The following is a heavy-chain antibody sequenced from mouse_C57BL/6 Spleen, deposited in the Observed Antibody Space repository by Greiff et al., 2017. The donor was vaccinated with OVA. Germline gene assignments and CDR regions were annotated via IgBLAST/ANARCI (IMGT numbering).Heavy chain of an antibody. V-gene: IGHV5-12*01. Sequence: EVQLVESGGGLVQPGGSLKLSCAASGFTFSDYYMYWVRQTPEKRLEWVAYISNGGGSTYYPDTVKGRCTISRDNAKNTLYLQMSRLKAEDTAMYYCARRNYYGTFYAMDYWGQGTSVTVSS. CDR2: ISNGGGST. CDR1: GFTFSDYY. CDR3: ARRNYYGTFYAMDY. D-gene: IGHD1-1*01. J-gene: IGHJ4*01.